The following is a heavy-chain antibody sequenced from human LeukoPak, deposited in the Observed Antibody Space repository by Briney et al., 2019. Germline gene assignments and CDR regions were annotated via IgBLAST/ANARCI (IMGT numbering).Heavy chain of an antibody. CDR3: AKAGRGYYDSSGYVPSGAFDI. D-gene: IGHD3-22*01. J-gene: IGHJ3*02. CDR2: IFSSSTYI. Sequence: GGSLRLSCAASGFPFSAYAMGWVRQAPGKGLEWVSFIFSSSTYIYYTDSVKGRFTISRDNSKNTLYLQMNSLRAEDTAVYYCAKAGRGYYDSSGYVPSGAFDIWGQGTMVTVSS. CDR1: GFPFSAYA. V-gene: IGHV3-23*01.